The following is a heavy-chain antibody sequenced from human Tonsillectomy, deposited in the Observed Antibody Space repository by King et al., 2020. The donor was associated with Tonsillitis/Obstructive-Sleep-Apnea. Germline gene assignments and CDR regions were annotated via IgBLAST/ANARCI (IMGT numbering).Heavy chain of an antibody. Sequence: VQLVESGGGVVQPGRSLRLSCAASGFTFSAYSMHWVRQAPGRGLEWVALISYDGGRNKYYADSGKGRFTITRDNSRKMLCLQINSLRPDDTAVYYCARGENYGGTYYFWGQGTLVTVSS. CDR2: ISYDGGRNK. CDR3: ARGENYGGTYYF. CDR1: GFTFSAYS. V-gene: IGHV3-30*04. J-gene: IGHJ4*02. D-gene: IGHD4-23*01.